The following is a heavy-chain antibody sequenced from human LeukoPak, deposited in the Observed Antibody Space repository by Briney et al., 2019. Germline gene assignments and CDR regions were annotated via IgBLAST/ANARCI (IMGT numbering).Heavy chain of an antibody. V-gene: IGHV3-7*01. J-gene: IGHJ6*03. CDR1: GFTFSSYW. D-gene: IGHD4-17*01. Sequence: GGSLRLSCAASGFTFSSYWMSWVRQAPGKGLEWVANIKQDGSEKYYVDSVKGRFTISRDNAKNSLYLQMNSLRAEDTAVYYCARASPYGDYGDHYYYYMDVWGKGTTVTVSS. CDR3: ARASPYGDYGDHYYYYMDV. CDR2: IKQDGSEK.